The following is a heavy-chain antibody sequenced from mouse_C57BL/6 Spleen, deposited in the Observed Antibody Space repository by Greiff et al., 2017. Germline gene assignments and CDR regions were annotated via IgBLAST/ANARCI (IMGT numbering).Heavy chain of an antibody. J-gene: IGHJ3*01. CDR3: AREGKAY. CDR2: INPGSGGT. CDR1: GYAFTNYL. Sequence: QVQLQQSGAELVRPGTSVKVSCKASGYAFTNYLIEWVKQRPGQGLEWIGVINPGSGGTNYNEKFKGKATLTADKSSSTAYMQLSSLTSEDSAVYFCAREGKAYWGQGTLVTVSA. V-gene: IGHV1-54*01.